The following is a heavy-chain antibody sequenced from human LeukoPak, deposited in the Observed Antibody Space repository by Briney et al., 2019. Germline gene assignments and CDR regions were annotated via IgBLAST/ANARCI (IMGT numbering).Heavy chain of an antibody. V-gene: IGHV4-39*01. CDR2: IYYSGST. D-gene: IGHD3-10*01. Sequence: PSETLSLTCTVSGGSISSSSYYWGWIRQPPGKGLEWIGSIYYSGSTYYNPSLKSRVTISVDTSKNQFSLKLSSVTAADTAVYYCARPTHGSGNGAFDIWGQGTMVTVSS. CDR1: GGSISSSSYY. J-gene: IGHJ3*02. CDR3: ARPTHGSGNGAFDI.